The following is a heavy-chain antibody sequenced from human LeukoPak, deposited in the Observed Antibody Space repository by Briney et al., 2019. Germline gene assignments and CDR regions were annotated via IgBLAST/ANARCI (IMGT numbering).Heavy chain of an antibody. CDR1: GFTFSRYG. CDR3: ANSGDIRY. V-gene: IGHV3-30*18. J-gene: IGHJ4*02. D-gene: IGHD2-15*01. Sequence: GGSLRLSCAASGFTFSRYGMHWVRQAPGKGLEWVVVISYDGSNKYYGDSVKGRFTISRDNSKNTLYLQMNSLRAEDTAVYYCANSGDIRYWGQGTLVAVSS. CDR2: ISYDGSNK.